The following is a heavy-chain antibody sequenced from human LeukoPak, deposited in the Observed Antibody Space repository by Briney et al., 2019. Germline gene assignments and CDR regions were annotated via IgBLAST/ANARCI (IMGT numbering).Heavy chain of an antibody. Sequence: QAGGSLRLSCAASGFIFSSYAMHWVRQAPGKGLEWVAVISYDGSNKYYADSVKGRFTISRDNSQNTLSLQMNSLRAEDTAVYYCARDPGRGYCSGGSCPTAGWFDPWGQGTLVTVSS. D-gene: IGHD2-15*01. J-gene: IGHJ5*02. CDR2: ISYDGSNK. CDR1: GFIFSSYA. V-gene: IGHV3-30*04. CDR3: ARDPGRGYCSGGSCPTAGWFDP.